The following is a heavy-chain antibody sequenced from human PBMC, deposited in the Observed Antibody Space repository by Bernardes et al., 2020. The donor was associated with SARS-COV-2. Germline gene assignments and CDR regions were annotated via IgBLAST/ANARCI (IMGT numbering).Heavy chain of an antibody. CDR2: RSYSGTT. J-gene: IGHJ6*02. Sequence: SESLSLTCTVYGGSISGHYLAWIRQPRGKGLEWICYRSYSGTTMYNPALESRVTISVDTSKNQFSLKVRSLTAADTAVYYCAREGYQIYGMDVWGQGTTVTVSS. V-gene: IGHV4-59*11. CDR1: GGSISGHY. CDR3: AREGYQIYGMDV. D-gene: IGHD3-16*02.